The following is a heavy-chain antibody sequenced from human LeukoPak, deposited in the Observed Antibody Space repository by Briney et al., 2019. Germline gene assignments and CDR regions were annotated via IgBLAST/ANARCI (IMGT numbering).Heavy chain of an antibody. V-gene: IGHV1-69*06. CDR2: IIPIFGTA. CDR1: GGTFSSYA. D-gene: IGHD3-3*01. CDR3: ARDRDFKTRVFDY. J-gene: IGHJ4*02. Sequence: SVKVSCKASGGTFSSYAISWVRQAPGQGLEWMGGIIPIFGTANYAQKFQGRVTITADKSTSTAYMELSSLRSEDTAVYYCARDRDFKTRVFDYWGQGTLVSVSS.